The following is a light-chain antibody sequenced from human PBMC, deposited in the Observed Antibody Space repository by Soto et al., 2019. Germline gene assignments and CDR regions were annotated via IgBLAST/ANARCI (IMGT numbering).Light chain of an antibody. V-gene: IGKV3-15*01. J-gene: IGKJ5*01. CDR1: ESVGNY. CDR3: QQYNNWPPPIT. Sequence: EVLLTQSPAALSLSPGERATLSCRASESVGNYVAWYQHKPGQGPRLLISGASTGATGLPSRFSGSGSGTDFTLTINSLQSEDVAVYYCQQYNNWPPPITFGQGTRLEIK. CDR2: GAS.